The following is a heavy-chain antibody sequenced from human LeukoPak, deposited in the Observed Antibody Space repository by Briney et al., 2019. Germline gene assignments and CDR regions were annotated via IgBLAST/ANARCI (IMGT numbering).Heavy chain of an antibody. Sequence: ASVKVSCKASGYTFTSYGISWVRQAPGQGLEWMGWISAYNGNTNYAQKLQGRVTMTTDTSTSTAYMELRSLRSDDTAVYYCASSRWVSSGWTNYYYYGMDVWGQGTTVTVSS. CDR2: ISAYNGNT. V-gene: IGHV1-18*01. D-gene: IGHD6-19*01. J-gene: IGHJ6*02. CDR1: GYTFTSYG. CDR3: ASSRWVSSGWTNYYYYGMDV.